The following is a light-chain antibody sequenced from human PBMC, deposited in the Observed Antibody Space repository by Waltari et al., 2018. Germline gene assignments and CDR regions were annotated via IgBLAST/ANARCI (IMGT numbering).Light chain of an antibody. CDR1: QSVSSS. CDR3: QHRNHWLT. V-gene: IGKV3-11*01. Sequence: IVLTQSPATLSLSPGERATLSCRASQSVSSSLAWYQHKPGQAPRLLIYDASSRATVLPARFSGSGSGTDFTLTITSLEPEDFAVYYCQHRNHWLTFGGGTRVEIK. J-gene: IGKJ4*01. CDR2: DAS.